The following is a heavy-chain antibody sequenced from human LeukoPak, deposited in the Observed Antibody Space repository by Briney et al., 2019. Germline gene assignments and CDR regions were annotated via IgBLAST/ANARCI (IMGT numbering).Heavy chain of an antibody. V-gene: IGHV3-23*01. Sequence: GGSLRLSCAASGFTFSNYAMSWVRQAPGKGLEGVSALSGGGEYTYSADSVKGRFTISRDNSKNMLYLQMNSLRAEDTAVYYCASAVGDGYKGYFDYWGQGTLVTVSS. CDR3: ASAVGDGYKGYFDY. CDR2: LSGGGEYT. D-gene: IGHD5-24*01. CDR1: GFTFSNYA. J-gene: IGHJ4*02.